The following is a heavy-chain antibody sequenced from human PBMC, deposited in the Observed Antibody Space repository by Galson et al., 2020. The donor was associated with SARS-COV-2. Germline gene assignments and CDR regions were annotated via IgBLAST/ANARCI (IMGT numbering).Heavy chain of an antibody. CDR2: IYYGGSS. Sequence: SETLSLTCTVSGGSVYSGSYYWNWIRQPPGKGLEWIGYIYYGGSSYYRPSLKNRLSLSLDSSKNQVSLRLSSMTAADTAVYYCARARKDPRFYDRSLLAPYWIDSWGQGTLVTVSS. CDR3: ARARKDPRFYDRSLLAPYWIDS. V-gene: IGHV4-30-4*01. CDR1: GGSVYSGSYY. D-gene: IGHD3-3*02. J-gene: IGHJ5*01.